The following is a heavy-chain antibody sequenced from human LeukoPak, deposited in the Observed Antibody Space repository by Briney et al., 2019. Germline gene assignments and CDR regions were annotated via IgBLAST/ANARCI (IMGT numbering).Heavy chain of an antibody. CDR2: INHSGAT. CDR3: ARGEGTLAGRRWPYSFYYVDV. V-gene: IGHV4-34*01. J-gene: IGHJ6*03. Sequence: PSETLSLTCVVYGGSFSDYYWTWVRQPPGKGLEWIGEINHSGATKYNPSLKSQVTISIDTSNNQFSLKLNSVTAADTAVYYCARGEGTLAGRRWPYSFYYVDVWGKGTTVTVSS. CDR1: GGSFSDYY. D-gene: IGHD6-19*01.